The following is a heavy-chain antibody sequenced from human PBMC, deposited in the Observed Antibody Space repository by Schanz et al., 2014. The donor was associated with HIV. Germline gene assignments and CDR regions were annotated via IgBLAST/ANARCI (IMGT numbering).Heavy chain of an antibody. J-gene: IGHJ3*02. V-gene: IGHV3-23*01. CDR2: ISGSDGDT. D-gene: IGHD5-18*01. CDR3: AIRTPMVTFGAFDI. Sequence: EVQLLESGGGLVQPGGSLRLSCAASGFTFSSYAMTWVRQAPGKGLDWASTISGSDGDTYYADSVKGRFTISRDNSRNALYLHMNSLRADDTAVYFCAIRTPMVTFGAFDIWGRGTWVTVS. CDR1: GFTFSSYA.